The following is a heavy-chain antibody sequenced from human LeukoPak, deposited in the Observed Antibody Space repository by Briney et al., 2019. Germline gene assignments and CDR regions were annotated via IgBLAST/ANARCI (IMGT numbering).Heavy chain of an antibody. CDR1: GFPLTDHY. J-gene: IGHJ4*01. Sequence: GGSLGLSCATSGFPLTDHYMDWVRQASGRGLSWVARNRNRPKSYTTEYAASANGRFTIFLQTSGLRTEDTAMYYCSISYVPGKDAYFDLRGQGTPVTVSS. CDR2: NRNRPKSYTT. V-gene: IGHV3-72*01. CDR3: SISYVPGKDAYFDL. D-gene: IGHD3-10*02.